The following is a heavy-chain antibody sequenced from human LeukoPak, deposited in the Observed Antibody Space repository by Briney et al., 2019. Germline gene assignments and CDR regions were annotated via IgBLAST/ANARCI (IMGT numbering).Heavy chain of an antibody. CDR2: IQHSWAT. CDR3: AVSFGGYDAGFY. D-gene: IGHD3-3*01. Sequence: SDPLSLTCGVSCHSINNGYYRGRIRPPPGNGLQWIWMIQHSWATSYNPSLETRVTTSVDTSKNQFSLRLSSVTAADTAVYFCAVSFGGYDAGFYWGQGTLVSVSS. CDR1: CHSINNGYY. J-gene: IGHJ4*02. V-gene: IGHV4-38-2*01.